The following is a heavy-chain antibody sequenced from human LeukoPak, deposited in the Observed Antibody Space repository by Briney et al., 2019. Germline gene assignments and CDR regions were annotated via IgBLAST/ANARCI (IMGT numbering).Heavy chain of an antibody. D-gene: IGHD3-22*01. CDR2: INWNGGST. CDR3: ARGKQYYYDTSGGGY. CDR1: GFTFDDYG. Sequence: GGSLRLSCAASGFTFDDYGMSWVRQAPGKGLEWVSGINWNGGSTGYADSVKGRFTISRDNAKNSLYLQMNSLRAEDTAVYYCARGKQYYYDTSGGGYWGQGTLVTVSS. V-gene: IGHV3-20*04. J-gene: IGHJ4*02.